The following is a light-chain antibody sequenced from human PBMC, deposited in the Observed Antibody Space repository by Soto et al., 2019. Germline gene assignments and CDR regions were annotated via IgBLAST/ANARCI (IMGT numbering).Light chain of an antibody. J-gene: IGLJ1*01. CDR1: SSDVGGYNY. Sequence: QSALTQPPSASGSPGQSVTISCTGISSDVGGYNYVSWYQQHPGKAPKLMIYEVSKRPSGVPDRFSGSKSGNTASLTVSGLQVEDESDYYCSSYAGSNNPYVFGPGTKVTVL. V-gene: IGLV2-8*01. CDR3: SSYAGSNNPYV. CDR2: EVS.